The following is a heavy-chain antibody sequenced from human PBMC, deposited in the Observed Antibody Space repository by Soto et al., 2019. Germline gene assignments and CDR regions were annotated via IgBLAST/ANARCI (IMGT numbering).Heavy chain of an antibody. J-gene: IGHJ6*02. V-gene: IGHV1-69*02. Sequence: QVQLVQSGAEVKKPGSSVKVSCKASGGTFSRYTFTWVRQAPGQGLEWMGRIIPILDIPNYAQNFQGRVTITADKPQPTSYTDPASLALNDTAVYYCASPFTGVLVLGTSPPGGDNYGWDVWGQGTPVTVSS. CDR1: GGTFSRYT. CDR3: ASPFTGVLVLGTSPPGGDNYGWDV. CDR2: IIPILDIP. D-gene: IGHD2-15*01.